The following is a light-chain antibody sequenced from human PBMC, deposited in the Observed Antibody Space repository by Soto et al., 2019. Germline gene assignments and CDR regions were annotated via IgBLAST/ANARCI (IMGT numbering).Light chain of an antibody. CDR2: GNR. V-gene: IGLV1-40*01. Sequence: QSVLTQPPSVSGAPGQRVTISCTGSSSNIGAGYDVHWYQQLPGTAPKLLIYGNRNRPSGVPDRFSGSKAGNTASLTISGLQADDEADYFCSTYTSASTSFGGGTKLTVL. CDR1: SSNIGAGYD. CDR3: STYTSASTS. J-gene: IGLJ2*01.